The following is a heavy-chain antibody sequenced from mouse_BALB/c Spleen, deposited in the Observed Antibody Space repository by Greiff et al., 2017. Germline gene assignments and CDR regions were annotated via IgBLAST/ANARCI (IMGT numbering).Heavy chain of an antibody. D-gene: IGHD1-1*02. J-gene: IGHJ2*01. CDR1: GFTFSNYW. V-gene: IGHV6-6*02. CDR2: IRLKSNNYAT. CDR3: TTYGPDY. Sequence: EVQGVESGGGLVQPGGSMKLSCVASGFTFSNYWMNWVRQSPEKGLEWVAEIRLKSNNYATHYAESVKGRFTISRDDSKSSVYLQMNNLRAEDTGIYYCTTYGPDYWGQGTTLTVSS.